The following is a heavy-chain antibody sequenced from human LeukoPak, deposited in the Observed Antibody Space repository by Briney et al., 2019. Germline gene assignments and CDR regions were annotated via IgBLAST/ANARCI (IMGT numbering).Heavy chain of an antibody. J-gene: IGHJ4*02. CDR1: GYTFTGYY. D-gene: IGHD3-22*01. CDR3: ARDLWPSYYYDSSGYPRFGY. CDR2: INPNSGGT. V-gene: IGHV1-2*04. Sequence: GASVKVSCKASGYTFTGYYMHWVRQAPGQGLEWMGWINPNSGGTNYAQKFQGWVTMTRDTSISTAYMELSRLRSDDTAVYYCARDLWPSYYYDSSGYPRFGYWGQGTLVTVSS.